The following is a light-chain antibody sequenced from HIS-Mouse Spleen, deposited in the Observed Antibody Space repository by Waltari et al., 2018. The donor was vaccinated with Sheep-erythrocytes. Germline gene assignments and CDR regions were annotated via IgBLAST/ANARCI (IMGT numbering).Light chain of an antibody. CDR3: QQYNNWTPEFT. CDR2: GAS. Sequence: DIVMTQSPATLSVSPGERATLSCRASQSVSSNLAWYQQKPGQAPRLLIYGASTRATGIPARFSGSGSGTEFTLTISSMQSEDFAVYYCQQYNNWTPEFTFGPGTKVDIK. CDR1: QSVSSN. J-gene: IGKJ3*01. V-gene: IGKV3-15*01.